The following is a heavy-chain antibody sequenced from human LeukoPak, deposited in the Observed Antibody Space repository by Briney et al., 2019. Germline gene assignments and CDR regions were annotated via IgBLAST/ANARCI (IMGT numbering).Heavy chain of an antibody. CDR3: AKDYGNYRGFDF. D-gene: IGHD3-22*01. V-gene: IGHV3-53*05. Sequence: GGSLRLSCATSGFSVSTNYVTWVRQPPGKGLEWVSVIYSDGSTYYADSVKGRFTISRDNRKNSLYLQMNSLRTEDTALYYCAKDYGNYRGFDFWGQGTLVTVSS. CDR1: GFSVSTNY. J-gene: IGHJ4*02. CDR2: IYSDGST.